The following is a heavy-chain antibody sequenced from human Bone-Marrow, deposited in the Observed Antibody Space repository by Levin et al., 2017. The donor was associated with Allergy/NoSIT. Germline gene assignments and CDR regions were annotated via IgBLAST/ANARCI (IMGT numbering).Heavy chain of an antibody. J-gene: IGHJ4*02. CDR1: GFTFSNYA. CDR2: ISGSGDST. V-gene: IGHV3-23*01. CDR3: AKDRDFYGSGRLGS. D-gene: IGHD3-10*01. Sequence: LSLTCAASGFTFSNYAMSWVRQAPGKGLEWVSGISGSGDSTYDGDSVKGRFTISRDNSKNTLYLQMNSLRAEDTAVYYCAKDRDFYGSGRLGSWGQGPLLPVAS.